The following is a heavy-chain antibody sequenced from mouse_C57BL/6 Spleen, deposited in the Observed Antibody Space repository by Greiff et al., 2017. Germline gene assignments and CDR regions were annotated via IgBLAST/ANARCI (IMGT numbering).Heavy chain of an antibody. V-gene: IGHV1-15*01. CDR3: TPITTVVEGGFDY. Sequence: QVQLQQSGAELVRPGASVTLSCKASGYTFTDYEMHWVKQTPVHGLEWIGAIDPETGGTAYNQKFKGKAILTADKSSSTAYMELRSLTSEDSAVYYCTPITTVVEGGFDYWGQGTTLTGSS. D-gene: IGHD1-1*01. CDR2: IDPETGGT. J-gene: IGHJ2*01. CDR1: GYTFTDYE.